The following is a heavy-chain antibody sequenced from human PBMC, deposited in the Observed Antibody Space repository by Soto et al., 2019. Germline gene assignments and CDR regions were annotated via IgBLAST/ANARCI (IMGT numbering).Heavy chain of an antibody. V-gene: IGHV4-39*01. CDR3: ARREYSYGSFDC. J-gene: IGHJ4*02. Sequence: SETLSLTCTVSGGSISSSGYYWGWIRQPPGKVLEWIASFYYVGSTYHNPSLQSRVTISVDTSKNQFSLKMSSVTAADTAVYYCARREYSYGSFDCWGQGALVTVSS. CDR1: GGSISSSGYY. CDR2: FYYVGST. D-gene: IGHD5-18*01.